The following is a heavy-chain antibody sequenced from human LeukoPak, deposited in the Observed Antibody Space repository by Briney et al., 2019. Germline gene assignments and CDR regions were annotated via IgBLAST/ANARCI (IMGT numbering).Heavy chain of an antibody. CDR2: ISSSSSYI. V-gene: IGHV3-21*01. D-gene: IGHD1-14*01. CDR1: GFTFSSYA. Sequence: GGSLRLSCAASGFTFSSYAMSWVRQAPGKGLEWVSSISSSSSYIYYADSVKGRFTISRDNAKNSLYLQMNSLRAEDTAVYYCARDGGENQIDYWGQGTLVTVSS. CDR3: ARDGGENQIDY. J-gene: IGHJ4*02.